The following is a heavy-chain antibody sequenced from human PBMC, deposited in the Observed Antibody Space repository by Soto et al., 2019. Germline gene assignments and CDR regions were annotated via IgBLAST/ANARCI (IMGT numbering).Heavy chain of an antibody. CDR2: IIPIFGTA. CDR1: GGTFSSYA. D-gene: IGHD3-10*01. Sequence: SVKVSCKASGGTFSSYAISWVRQAPGQGLEWMGGIIPIFGTANYAQKFQGRVTITADESTSTAYMELSSLRSEDTAVYYCARRGYYGSGSYYRGGEYYYYGMDVWGQGTTVTVSS. V-gene: IGHV1-69*13. J-gene: IGHJ6*02. CDR3: ARRGYYGSGSYYRGGEYYYYGMDV.